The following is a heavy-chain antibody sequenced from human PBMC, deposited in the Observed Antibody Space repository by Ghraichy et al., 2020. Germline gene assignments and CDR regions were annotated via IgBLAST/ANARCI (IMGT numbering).Heavy chain of an antibody. Sequence: GGSLRLSCGASEFTFSSYWMSWVRQAPGKGLEWVANIKQDGSEKYYVDSVKGRFTISRDNAKNSLYLQMNSLRAEDTAVYYCAREYCSSTSCYRRGYSGSASPRLAMDVWGQRTTVTVYS. CDR1: EFTFSSYW. V-gene: IGHV3-7*01. CDR2: IKQDGSEK. D-gene: IGHD2-2*01. CDR3: AREYCSSTSCYRRGYSGSASPRLAMDV. J-gene: IGHJ6*02.